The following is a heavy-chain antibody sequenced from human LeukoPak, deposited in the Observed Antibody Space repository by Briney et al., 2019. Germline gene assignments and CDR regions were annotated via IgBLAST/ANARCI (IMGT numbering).Heavy chain of an antibody. CDR3: ASSPQRRFLEWLSAPQYFDY. CDR1: GFTFSDYY. V-gene: IGHV3-11*01. J-gene: IGHJ4*02. D-gene: IGHD3-3*01. Sequence: GGSLRLSCAASGFTFSDYYMSWIRQAPGKGLEWVSCISSSGSTIYYADSVKGRFTISRDNAKNSLYLQMNSLRAEDTAVYYCASSPQRRFLEWLSAPQYFDYWGQGTLVTVSS. CDR2: ISSSGSTI.